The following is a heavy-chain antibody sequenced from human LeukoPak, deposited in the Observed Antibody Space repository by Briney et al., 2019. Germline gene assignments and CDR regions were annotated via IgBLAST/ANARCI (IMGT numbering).Heavy chain of an antibody. CDR2: IYHSGST. J-gene: IGHJ3*02. Sequence: SETLSLTCTVSGGSISSYYWGWIRQPPGKGLEWIGSIYHSGSTYYNPSLKSRVTISVDTSKNQFSLKLSSVTAADTAVYYCARTFNFASDAFDIWGQGTMVTVSS. D-gene: IGHD2/OR15-2a*01. CDR3: ARTFNFASDAFDI. CDR1: GGSISSYY. V-gene: IGHV4-38-2*02.